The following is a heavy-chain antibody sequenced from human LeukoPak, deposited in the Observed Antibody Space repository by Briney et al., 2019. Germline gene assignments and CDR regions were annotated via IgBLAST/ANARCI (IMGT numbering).Heavy chain of an antibody. CDR2: ISYDGSNK. CDR3: AREGEAGTAAMHAFDI. Sequence: GGSLRLSCAASGFTFSSYAMHWVRQAPGKGLEWVAVISYDGSNKYYADSVKGRFTISRDNSKNTLYLQMNSLRAEDTAVYYCAREGEAGTAAMHAFDIWGQGTMVTVSS. V-gene: IGHV3-30-3*01. D-gene: IGHD2-2*01. J-gene: IGHJ3*02. CDR1: GFTFSSYA.